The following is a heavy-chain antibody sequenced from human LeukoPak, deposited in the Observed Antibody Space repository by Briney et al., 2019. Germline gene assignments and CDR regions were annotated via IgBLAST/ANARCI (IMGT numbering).Heavy chain of an antibody. J-gene: IGHJ4*02. CDR3: ARDQFASKPFDY. CDR2: ISSSSSYI. D-gene: IGHD1-14*01. V-gene: IGHV3-21*01. CDR1: GFTFSSYS. Sequence: GGSLRLFCAASGFTFSSYSMNWVRQAPGKGLEWVSSISSSSSYIYYADSVKGRFTISRDNAKNSLYLQMNSLRAEDTAVYYCARDQFASKPFDYWGQGTLVTVSS.